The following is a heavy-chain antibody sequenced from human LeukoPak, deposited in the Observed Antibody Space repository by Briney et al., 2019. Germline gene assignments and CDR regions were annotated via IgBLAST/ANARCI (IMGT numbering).Heavy chain of an antibody. CDR3: VRGPGSGWYFDY. V-gene: IGHV1-3*01. Sequence: GASVKVSCKASGYTFTSYAMHWVRQAPGQRLEWMGWINAGNGNTKYSQKFQGRVTITRDTSASTAYMELSSLRSEDTAVYYCVRGPGSGWYFDYWGQGTLVTVSS. CDR1: GYTFTSYA. CDR2: INAGNGNT. D-gene: IGHD6-19*01. J-gene: IGHJ4*02.